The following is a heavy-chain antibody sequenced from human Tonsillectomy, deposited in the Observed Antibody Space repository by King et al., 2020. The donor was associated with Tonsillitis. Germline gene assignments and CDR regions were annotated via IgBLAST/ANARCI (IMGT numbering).Heavy chain of an antibody. CDR2: ISSYNGDT. CDR1: GYTFTKYG. Sequence: QLVQSGTEVKQPGASVKVSCKASGYTFTKYGISWVRQAPGQGLEWMGWISSYNGDTNYAQKFQGRVIMTTDTSTGPAHMELRRLRSDDPAVYYCAREIGAGSYGWFDPWGQGTLVIVSS. D-gene: IGHD1-26*01. CDR3: AREIGAGSYGWFDP. V-gene: IGHV1-18*01. J-gene: IGHJ5*02.